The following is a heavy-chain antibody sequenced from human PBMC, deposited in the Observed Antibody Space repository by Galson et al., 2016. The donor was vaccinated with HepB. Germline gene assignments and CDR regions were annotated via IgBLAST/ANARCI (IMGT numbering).Heavy chain of an antibody. Sequence: SLRLSCAASGFIFSDFGMHWVRQAPGKGLEWVAFIGWDGNEKHYGDSVRGRFTISRDNSKNTLSLEMNSLHQGPIGLSPGTLLQEHLWG. D-gene: IGHD2/OR15-2a*01. CDR2: IGWDGNEK. CDR1: GFIFSDFG. J-gene: IGHJ6*01. V-gene: IGHV3-30*02. CDR3: TLLQEHL.